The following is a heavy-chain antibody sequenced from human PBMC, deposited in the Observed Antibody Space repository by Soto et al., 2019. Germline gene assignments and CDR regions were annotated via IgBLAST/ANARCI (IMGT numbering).Heavy chain of an antibody. CDR3: ASRDPGTSVDY. J-gene: IGHJ4*02. CDR1: GGSFTSNNW. D-gene: IGHD1-7*01. CDR2: IYRTGCT. Sequence: QVQLQESGPGLVKPSGTLSLTCAVSGGSFTSNNWWTWVRQPPGQGLEWIGEIYRTGCTNYNPSLKSRVTISLDKSENQFSLKVPSLTAADTAVYYCASRDPGTSVDYWGQGTLVTVSS. V-gene: IGHV4-4*02.